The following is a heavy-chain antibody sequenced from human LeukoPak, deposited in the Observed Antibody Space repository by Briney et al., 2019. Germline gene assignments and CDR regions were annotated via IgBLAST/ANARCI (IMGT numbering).Heavy chain of an antibody. D-gene: IGHD6-13*01. Sequence: GGSLRLSCAASGFTFSSYAMSWVRQAPGKGLEWVSAIGGSAASIYYADSVKGRFTISRDNSKNTLYLQMNILRAEGTAVYYCAKDRGVAAAGDYWGQGILVTVSS. CDR1: GFTFSSYA. J-gene: IGHJ4*02. CDR3: AKDRGVAAAGDY. CDR2: IGGSAASI. V-gene: IGHV3-23*01.